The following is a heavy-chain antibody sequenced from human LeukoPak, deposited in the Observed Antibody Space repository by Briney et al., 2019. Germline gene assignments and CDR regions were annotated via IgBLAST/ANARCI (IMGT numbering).Heavy chain of an antibody. J-gene: IGHJ4*02. D-gene: IGHD6-13*01. V-gene: IGHV3-7*01. CDR1: GFTFSSYW. CDR2: IKQDGSEK. CDR3: ANAPYSSSLDY. Sequence: GGSLRLSCAASGFTFSSYWMSWVRQAPGKGLEWVADIKQDGSEKYYVDSVKGRFTISRDNAKNSLYLQMNSLRVEDTAVYYCANAPYSSSLDYWGQGTLVTVSS.